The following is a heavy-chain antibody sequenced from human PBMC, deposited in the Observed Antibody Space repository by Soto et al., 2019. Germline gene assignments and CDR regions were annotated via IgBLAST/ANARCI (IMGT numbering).Heavy chain of an antibody. D-gene: IGHD2-8*01. CDR1: GYTFTSYD. CDR2: MSPNSGAT. Sequence: QVQLVQSGAEVTKPGASVKVSCKASGYTFTSYDINWVRQATGQGLEWMGWMSPNSGATGYAQKFQGRVTMTRDTSISTVYMELSNLRSEDTAIYYCARDVDNGVDVWGQGSTVTVSS. J-gene: IGHJ6*02. CDR3: ARDVDNGVDV. V-gene: IGHV1-8*01.